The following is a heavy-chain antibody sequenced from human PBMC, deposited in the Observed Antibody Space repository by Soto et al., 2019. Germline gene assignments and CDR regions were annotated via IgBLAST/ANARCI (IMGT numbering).Heavy chain of an antibody. Sequence: QVQLVQSGAEVKKPGASVKVSCKASGYTFTSYGISWVRQAPGQGLEWMGWISAYNGNTNYAQKLQGRVTMTTDTSKGTAYMELKSPRTDRHAVYYCARDPGFRSDYWGQGTLVTVSS. V-gene: IGHV1-18*01. J-gene: IGHJ4*02. CDR2: ISAYNGNT. D-gene: IGHD3-9*01. CDR1: GYTFTSYG. CDR3: ARDPGFRSDY.